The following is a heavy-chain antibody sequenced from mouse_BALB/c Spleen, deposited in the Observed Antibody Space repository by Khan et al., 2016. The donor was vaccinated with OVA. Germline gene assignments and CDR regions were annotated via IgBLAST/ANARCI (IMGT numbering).Heavy chain of an antibody. CDR3: VRARAYQRSDGWFAY. D-gene: IGHD3-3*01. V-gene: IGHV1-4*01. CDR1: GYTFTSYT. Sequence: QVQLKESGAELARPGASVKMSCKASGYTFTSYTMHWIKQRPGQGLQWIGYINPSNDYTNYNQNFKDKATLIVDKSSNTAFLQLSSLTNEDSSVFYWVRARAYQRSDGWFAYWGQGTLVTVSA. J-gene: IGHJ3*01. CDR2: INPSNDYT.